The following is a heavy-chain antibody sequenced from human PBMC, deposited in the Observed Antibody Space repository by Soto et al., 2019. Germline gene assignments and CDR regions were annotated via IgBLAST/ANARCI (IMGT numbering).Heavy chain of an antibody. D-gene: IGHD3-10*01. CDR3: ARDLRYYGSGSYYNPINYYYGMDV. CDR2: ISAYNGNT. J-gene: IGHJ6*02. Sequence: GASVKVSCKASGYTFTSYGISWVRQAPGQGLEWMGWISAYNGNTNYAQKLQGRVTMTTDTSTSTAYMELRSLRSDDTAVYYCARDLRYYGSGSYYNPINYYYGMDVWGQGTTVTVSS. V-gene: IGHV1-18*01. CDR1: GYTFTSYG.